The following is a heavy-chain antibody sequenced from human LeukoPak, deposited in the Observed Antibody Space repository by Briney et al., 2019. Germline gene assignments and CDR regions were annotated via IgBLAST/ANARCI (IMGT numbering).Heavy chain of an antibody. CDR2: ISGSGGSS. CDR3: AKAATNYNMLTGYYHFDY. J-gene: IGHJ4*02. CDR1: GFTFSSYA. V-gene: IGHV3-23*01. Sequence: GGSLRLSCAASGFTFSSYAMSWVRQAPGKGLEWVSAISGSGGSSYYADSVKGRFTISRDISKNTLYLQMNSLRADDTAVYYCAKAATNYNMLTGYYHFDYWGQGTLVTVSS. D-gene: IGHD3-9*01.